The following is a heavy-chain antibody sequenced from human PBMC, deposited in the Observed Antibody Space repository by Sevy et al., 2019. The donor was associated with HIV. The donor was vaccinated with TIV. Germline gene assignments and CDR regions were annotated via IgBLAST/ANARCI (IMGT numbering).Heavy chain of an antibody. CDR3: AKDLYYGSGSYYTYYYYYYGMDV. V-gene: IGHV3-23*01. Sequence: GGSLRLSCAASVFTFSSYAMSWVRQAPGKGLEWVSAISGSGGSTYYADSVKGRFTISRDNSKNTLYLQMNSLRAEDTAVYYCAKDLYYGSGSYYTYYYYYYGMDVWGQGTTVTVSS. CDR1: VFTFSSYA. CDR2: ISGSGGST. D-gene: IGHD3-10*01. J-gene: IGHJ6*02.